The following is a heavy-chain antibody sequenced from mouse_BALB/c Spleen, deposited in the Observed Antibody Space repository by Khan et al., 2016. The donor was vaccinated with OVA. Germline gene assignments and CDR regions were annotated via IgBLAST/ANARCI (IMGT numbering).Heavy chain of an antibody. CDR1: GDSITSGY. CDR3: ARSTYRYAFVY. V-gene: IGHV3-8*02. Sequence: EVQLQESGPSLVKPSQTQSLTCSVTGDSITSGYWNWIRKFPGNKLEYMGYIIYTGYTYYNPSLKSRISITRHTSKNQYYLHLNSVTDEDTATYYCARSTYRYAFVYWGQGTLVTVSA. CDR2: IIYTGYT. D-gene: IGHD2-14*01. J-gene: IGHJ3*01.